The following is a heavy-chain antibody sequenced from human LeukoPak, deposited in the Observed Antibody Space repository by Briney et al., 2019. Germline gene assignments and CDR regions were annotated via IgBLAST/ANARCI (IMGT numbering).Heavy chain of an antibody. CDR3: ARGEAAVEWFDP. D-gene: IGHD6-13*01. CDR2: IYYSGST. CDR1: GGSISSYY. Sequence: PSETLSLTCTVSGGSISSYYWSWIRQPPGKGLEWIGYIYYSGSTNYNPSLKSRVTISVDTSKNQFSLKLSSVTAAGTAVYYCARGEAAVEWFDPWGQGTLVTVSS. J-gene: IGHJ5*02. V-gene: IGHV4-59*01.